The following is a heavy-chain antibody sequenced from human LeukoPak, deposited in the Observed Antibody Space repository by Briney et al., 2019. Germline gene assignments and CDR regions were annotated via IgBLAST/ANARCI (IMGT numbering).Heavy chain of an antibody. J-gene: IGHJ4*02. CDR1: GGTFIRFT. CDR3: AREWGLESSGYYCAY. V-gene: IGHV1-69*01. D-gene: IGHD3-22*01. Sequence: ASVKVSCKASGGTFIRFTISWVRQAPGQGFEWMGGITPIFGTANFAQKFQGRVSITADESTSTAFMELSSLRSEDTAVYYCAREWGLESSGYYCAYWGQGTLVTVSS. CDR2: ITPIFGTA.